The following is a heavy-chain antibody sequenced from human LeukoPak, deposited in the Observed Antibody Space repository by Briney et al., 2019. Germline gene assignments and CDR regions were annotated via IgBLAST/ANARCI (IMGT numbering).Heavy chain of an antibody. CDR1: GGTFSSYA. Sequence: SVRVSCKASGGTFSSYAISWVRQAPGQGLEWMGGIIPIFGTANYAQKFQGRVTITTDESTSTAYMELSSLRSEDTAVYYCARVGPGLVGYYYMDVWGKGTTVTVSS. V-gene: IGHV1-69*05. D-gene: IGHD2-8*02. J-gene: IGHJ6*03. CDR3: ARVGPGLVGYYYMDV. CDR2: IIPIFGTA.